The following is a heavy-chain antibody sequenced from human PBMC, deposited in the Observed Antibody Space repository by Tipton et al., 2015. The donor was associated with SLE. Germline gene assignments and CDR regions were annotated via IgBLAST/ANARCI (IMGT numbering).Heavy chain of an antibody. D-gene: IGHD3-16*01. V-gene: IGHV3-33*01. J-gene: IGHJ6*03. CDR2: IWYDGRRT. CDR3: ARQGDRRVWYYYMDV. CDR1: GFTFSSYN. Sequence: SLRLSCAASGFTFSSYNIHWVRRAPGKGLEWMAVIWYDGRRTYYADSVKGRFTVSRDNSKNTLYLQMNTLRAEDSAIYYCARQGDRRVWYYYMDVWGKGTTVTVSS.